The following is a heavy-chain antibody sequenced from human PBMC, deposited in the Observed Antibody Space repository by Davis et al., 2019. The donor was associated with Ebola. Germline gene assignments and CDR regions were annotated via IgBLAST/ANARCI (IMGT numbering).Heavy chain of an antibody. Sequence: GESLKISCKGSGYSFTSYWLGWVRQMPGKGLEWIGIIYAGDSDSRYSPSFEAQVTISVDRSITTTYLQWRSLRASDTAIYYCARQESLYGWSDYWGQGTLVTVSS. CDR1: GYSFTSYW. J-gene: IGHJ4*02. CDR2: IYAGDSDS. V-gene: IGHV5-51*01. CDR3: ARQESLYGWSDY. D-gene: IGHD6-19*01.